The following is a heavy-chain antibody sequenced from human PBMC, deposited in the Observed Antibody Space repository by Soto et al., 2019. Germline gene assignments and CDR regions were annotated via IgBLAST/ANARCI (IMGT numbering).Heavy chain of an antibody. CDR2: INAGNGNT. CDR1: GYTFTSYA. CDR3: ARGGGRHDYSNYVDRPWFDP. Sequence: QVQLVQSGAEVKKPGASVKVSCKASGYTFTSYAMHWVRQAPGQRLEWMGWINAGNGNTKYSQKFQGKVTITRDTSASTAYMELSSLRSEDTAVYYCARGGGRHDYSNYVDRPWFDPWGQGTLVTVSS. D-gene: IGHD4-4*01. J-gene: IGHJ5*02. V-gene: IGHV1-3*01.